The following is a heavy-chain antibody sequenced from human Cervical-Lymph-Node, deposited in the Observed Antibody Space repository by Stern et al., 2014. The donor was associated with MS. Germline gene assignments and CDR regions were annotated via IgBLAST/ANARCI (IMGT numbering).Heavy chain of an antibody. V-gene: IGHV1-18*01. D-gene: IGHD1-26*01. CDR3: ARDRGLVGNTTDDY. J-gene: IGHJ4*02. CDR2: INGYNGNI. Sequence: QLVQSGAEVKKPGASVKVFCKASGFTFTNHGISWVRQAPGQGLEWMGWINGYNGNIDFAQKFQGRLIMTTDTSTSTVYMELRSLGFDDTAVYYCARDRGLVGNTTDDYWGQGTLVTVSS. CDR1: GFTFTNHG.